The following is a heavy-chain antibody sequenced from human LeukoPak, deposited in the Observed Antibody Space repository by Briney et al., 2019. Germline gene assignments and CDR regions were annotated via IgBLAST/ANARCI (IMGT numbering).Heavy chain of an antibody. CDR3: ARDKNRNYYFDY. CDR2: ISSSGSAI. V-gene: IGHV3-11*01. CDR1: GFTFSDYY. J-gene: IGHJ4*02. Sequence: GGSLRLSCAASGFTFSDYYMSWIRQAPGKGLEWVSYISSSGSAIYYADSVKGRFTISRDNAKNSLYLQMNSLRAEDTAVYYCARDKNRNYYFDYWGQGTLVTVSS. D-gene: IGHD2/OR15-2a*01.